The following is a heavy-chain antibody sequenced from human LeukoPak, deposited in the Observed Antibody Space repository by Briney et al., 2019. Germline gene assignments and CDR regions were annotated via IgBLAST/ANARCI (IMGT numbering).Heavy chain of an antibody. J-gene: IGHJ4*02. V-gene: IGHV3-7*03. D-gene: IGHD6-19*01. CDR3: AREIAVAGGFY. CDR1: GFTFSSYW. CDR2: IKQDGSEK. Sequence: GGSLRLFCAASGFTFSSYWMSGVRRARGKGLEGVANIKQDGSEKYYVDCVKGRFTISRDNAKNSLYLQMNSLRAEDTAVYYCAREIAVAGGFYWGEGTLVSVSS.